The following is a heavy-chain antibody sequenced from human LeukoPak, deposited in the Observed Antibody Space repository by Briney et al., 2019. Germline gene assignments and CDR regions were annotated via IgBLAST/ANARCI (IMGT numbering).Heavy chain of an antibody. Sequence: PGGSLGLSCAASGFTFSNHAMSWVRQAPGKGLEWVSVIGDSGGSTYYADSVKGRFTISRDNSKNTLYLRMNSLRADDTAVYHCAKGGASSPYTYIDVWGKGTTVIVSS. J-gene: IGHJ6*04. D-gene: IGHD6-6*01. CDR1: GFTFSNHA. CDR2: IGDSGGST. CDR3: AKGGASSPYTYIDV. V-gene: IGHV3-23*01.